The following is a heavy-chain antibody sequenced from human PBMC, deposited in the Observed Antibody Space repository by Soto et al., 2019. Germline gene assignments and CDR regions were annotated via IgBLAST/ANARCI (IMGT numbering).Heavy chain of an antibody. V-gene: IGHV3-23*01. D-gene: IGHD2-8*01. CDR1: GFTFNNFG. CDR2: ISGGGTYT. Sequence: EVLLLESGGGLVQPGGSLRLSCTASGFTFNNFGINWVRQAPGKGLECVSAISGGGTYTSYTDSVKDRFTIARDNSKKTLYLQMNSLRVDDTAVYYCAKEPSSINKVCYFLDYWGQGTLFTVSS. CDR3: AKEPSSINKVCYFLDY. J-gene: IGHJ4*02.